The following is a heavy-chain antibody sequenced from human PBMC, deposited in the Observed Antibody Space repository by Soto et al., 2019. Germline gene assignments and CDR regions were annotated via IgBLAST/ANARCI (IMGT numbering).Heavy chain of an antibody. CDR2: ITDTGGDA. Sequence: GSLRLSCVASGLTFGSRAMTWVRQAPGAGLQWVSTITDTGGDAKYAASVRGRFVISRDNSKKTLYLQMTSLTAEDSAMYYCARGSTDSYPGSRIFDFWCRGTLVTVSS. D-gene: IGHD3-10*01. CDR3: ARGSTDSYPGSRIFDF. J-gene: IGHJ4*02. CDR1: GLTFGSRA. V-gene: IGHV3-23*01.